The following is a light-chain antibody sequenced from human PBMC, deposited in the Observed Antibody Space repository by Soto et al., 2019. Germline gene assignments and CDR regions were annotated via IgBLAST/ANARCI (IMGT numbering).Light chain of an antibody. CDR3: CSYAGSSWV. V-gene: IGLV2-11*01. CDR2: DVS. J-gene: IGLJ3*02. CDR1: SSDVGGYNY. Sequence: QSALTQPRSVSGSPGQSVTISCTGTSSDVGGYNYVSWYQQHPGKAPKLMIYDVSKRPSGVPGRFSGSKSGNTASLTISGLQAEDEADYYCCSYAGSSWVFGGGTQLTVL.